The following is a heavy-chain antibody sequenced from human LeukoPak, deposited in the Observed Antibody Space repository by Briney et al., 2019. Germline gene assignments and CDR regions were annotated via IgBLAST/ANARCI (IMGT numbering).Heavy chain of an antibody. CDR1: GFTFSSYA. J-gene: IGHJ4*02. Sequence: GGSLRLSCAASGFTFSSYAMHWVRQAPGKGLEWVAVISYDGSNKYYADSVKGRFTISRDNSKNTLYLQMNSLRAEDTAVYYCARDRAVPAAKTYYFDYWGQETLVTVS. CDR2: ISYDGSNK. V-gene: IGHV3-30-3*01. D-gene: IGHD2-2*01. CDR3: ARDRAVPAAKTYYFDY.